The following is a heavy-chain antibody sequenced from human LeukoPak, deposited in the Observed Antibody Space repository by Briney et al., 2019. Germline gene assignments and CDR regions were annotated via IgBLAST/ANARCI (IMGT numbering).Heavy chain of an antibody. D-gene: IGHD6-19*01. Sequence: GRSLRLSCAASGFTFDDYAMHWVRQGPGKGLEWVSGISWNSDSIGYADSVKGRFTISRDNAKSSLYLQMNSLRAEDTALYYCARYSSSQTYDYWGQGTLVTVSS. CDR1: GFTFDDYA. CDR2: ISWNSDSI. J-gene: IGHJ4*02. V-gene: IGHV3-9*01. CDR3: ARYSSSQTYDY.